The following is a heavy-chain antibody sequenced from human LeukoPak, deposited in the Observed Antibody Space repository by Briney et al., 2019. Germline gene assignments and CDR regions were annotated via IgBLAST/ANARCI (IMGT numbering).Heavy chain of an antibody. Sequence: GGSLRLSCAASGFTFSNAWMSWVRQAPGKGLEWVGRIKSKTDGGTTDYAAPVQGRFTISRDDSKNTMYLQMNSLKTEDAAVYYCTTKPVAGHHYWGQGTLVTVST. V-gene: IGHV3-15*01. CDR2: IKSKTDGGTT. CDR3: TTKPVAGHHY. J-gene: IGHJ4*02. CDR1: GFTFSNAW. D-gene: IGHD6-19*01.